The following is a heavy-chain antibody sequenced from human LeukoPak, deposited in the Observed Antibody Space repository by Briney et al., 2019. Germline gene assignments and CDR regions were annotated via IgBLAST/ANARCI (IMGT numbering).Heavy chain of an antibody. V-gene: IGHV3-15*01. Sequence: GGSLRLSCAASGFTFSNAWMSWVRQAPGKGLEWVGRIKSKTDGGTTDYAAPVKGRFTISRDDSKNTLYLQMNSLKTEDTAVCYCTTDKMGGDYYDSSGYPAPAPNYWGQGTLVTVSS. CDR2: IKSKTDGGTT. D-gene: IGHD3-22*01. CDR3: TTDKMGGDYYDSSGYPAPAPNY. CDR1: GFTFSNAW. J-gene: IGHJ4*02.